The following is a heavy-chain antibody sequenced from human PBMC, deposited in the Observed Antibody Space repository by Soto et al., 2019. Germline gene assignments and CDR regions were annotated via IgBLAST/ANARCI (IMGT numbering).Heavy chain of an antibody. CDR1: GGTFSSYA. D-gene: IGHD4-17*01. V-gene: IGHV1-69*05. Sequence: QVQLVQSGAEVKKPGSSVKVSCKASGGTFSSYAISWVRQAPGQGLEWMGGIIPIFGTANYAQKFQGRVTITXDEXTXRANMELSRLRSEDTAVYYCARATTVVRYSYYGMDVWGQGTTVTVSS. J-gene: IGHJ6*02. CDR3: ARATTVVRYSYYGMDV. CDR2: IIPIFGTA.